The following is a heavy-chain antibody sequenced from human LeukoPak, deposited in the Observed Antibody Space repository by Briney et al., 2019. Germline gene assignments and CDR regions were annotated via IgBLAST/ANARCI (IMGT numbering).Heavy chain of an antibody. V-gene: IGHV3-7*01. CDR1: GFTFSSYW. D-gene: IGHD3-22*01. CDR3: ARDRGDYYDSSGLYYFDY. J-gene: IGHJ4*02. Sequence: GGSLRLSCAASGFTFSSYWMSWVRQAPGKGLEWVANIKQDGSEKYYVDSVKGRFTISRDNAKNSLYLQMNSLRAEDMAVYYCARDRGDYYDSSGLYYFDYWGQGTLVTVSS. CDR2: IKQDGSEK.